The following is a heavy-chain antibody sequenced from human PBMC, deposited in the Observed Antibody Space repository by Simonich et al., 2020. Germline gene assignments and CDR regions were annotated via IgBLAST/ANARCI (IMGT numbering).Heavy chain of an antibody. Sequence: QVQLQQWGAGLLKPSETLSLTCAVYGGSFSGYYWSWIRQPPGKGLEWIGEINHSGSPNYNPSLKSRVTISVETSKNQFSLKLSSVTAADTAVYYCARDTSYYGSGSYYFDYWGQGTLVTVSS. CDR3: ARDTSYYGSGSYYFDY. J-gene: IGHJ4*02. CDR1: GGSFSGYY. D-gene: IGHD3-10*01. V-gene: IGHV4-34*01. CDR2: INHSGSP.